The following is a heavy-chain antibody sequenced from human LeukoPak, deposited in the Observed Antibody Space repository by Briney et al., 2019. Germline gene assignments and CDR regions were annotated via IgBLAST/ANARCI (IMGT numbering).Heavy chain of an antibody. CDR2: IFYSGST. CDR3: ARDQTYYGSGSYSFDY. Sequence: RASETLSLTCTVSDGSISVSSFFWGWIRQSPGKGLEWIGNIFYSGSTHYNPSLRSRVTISVDTSKNQFSLKLSSVTAADTAVYYCARDQTYYGSGSYSFDYWGQGTLVTVSS. CDR1: DGSISVSSFF. J-gene: IGHJ4*02. V-gene: IGHV4-39*02. D-gene: IGHD3-10*01.